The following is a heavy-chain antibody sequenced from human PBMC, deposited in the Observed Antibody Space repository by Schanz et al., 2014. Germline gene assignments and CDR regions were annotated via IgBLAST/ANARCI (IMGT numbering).Heavy chain of an antibody. J-gene: IGHJ4*02. CDR3: AKYRRYYRVSGSYRELEY. CDR2: ISSASSTI. Sequence: EVQLVESGGGLVQPGGSLRLSCAASGFTFSSYSMNWVRQAPGKGLEWVSYISSASSTINYADSVKGRFTISRDNAKNSLFLQMNSLRAEDTAVYYCAKYRRYYRVSGSYRELEYWGQGTLVTVSS. D-gene: IGHD3-10*01. CDR1: GFTFSSYS. V-gene: IGHV3-48*01.